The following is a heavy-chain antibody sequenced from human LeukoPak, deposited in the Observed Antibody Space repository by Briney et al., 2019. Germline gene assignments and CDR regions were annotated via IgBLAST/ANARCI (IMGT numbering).Heavy chain of an antibody. CDR2: IYHSGST. D-gene: IGHD3-10*01. J-gene: IGHJ4*02. Sequence: ETLSLTCTVSGYSISSGYYWGWIRQPPGKGLEWIGSIYHSGSTYYNPSLKSRVTISVDTSKNQFSLKLSSVTAADTAVYYCATYYGSGSLHFDYWGQGTLVTVSS. CDR3: ATYYGSGSLHFDY. V-gene: IGHV4-38-2*02. CDR1: GYSISSGYY.